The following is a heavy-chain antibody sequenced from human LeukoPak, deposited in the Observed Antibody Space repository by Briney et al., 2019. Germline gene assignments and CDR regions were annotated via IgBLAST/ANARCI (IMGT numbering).Heavy chain of an antibody. CDR1: GLTVSSYG. D-gene: IGHD3-10*01. V-gene: IGHV3-23*01. Sequence: PGESLRLSCGASGLTVSSYGMSWVRQAPGKGLEWVSTIIGSAVNTYYADSVKGRFTISRDDSKNTVYLQMNSLRAEDTAVYSSAKYTSGTSYRGLDQWGQGTLVTVSS. J-gene: IGHJ4*02. CDR3: AKYTSGTSYRGLDQ. CDR2: IIGSAVNT.